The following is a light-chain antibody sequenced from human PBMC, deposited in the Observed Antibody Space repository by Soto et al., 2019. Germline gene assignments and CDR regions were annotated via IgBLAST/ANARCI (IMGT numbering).Light chain of an antibody. Sequence: QSVLTQPPSVSGAPGQRVTISCTGSSSNIGAGYVVHWYQQLPGTAPKLLIYGNSNRPSGVPDRFSGSKSGTSASLAITGLQAEDEADYYCQSYDSSLSVLVVFGGGTKLTVL. V-gene: IGLV1-40*01. J-gene: IGLJ2*01. CDR1: SSNIGAGYV. CDR2: GNS. CDR3: QSYDSSLSVLVV.